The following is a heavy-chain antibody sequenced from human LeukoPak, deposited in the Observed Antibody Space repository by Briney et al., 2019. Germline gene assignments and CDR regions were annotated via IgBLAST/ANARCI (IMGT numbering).Heavy chain of an antibody. Sequence: GGSLRLSCAASGFTFNTYGMSWVRQAPGKGLEWVSGISGSGGATYYADSVKGRFTVSRDDPHNTLYLQMNSVRAEDTAVYFCARGGVDHYGSGTYYLMYYFDHWGQGALVTVSS. J-gene: IGHJ4*02. CDR2: ISGSGGAT. CDR1: GFTFNTYG. CDR3: ARGGVDHYGSGTYYLMYYFDH. D-gene: IGHD3-10*01. V-gene: IGHV3-23*01.